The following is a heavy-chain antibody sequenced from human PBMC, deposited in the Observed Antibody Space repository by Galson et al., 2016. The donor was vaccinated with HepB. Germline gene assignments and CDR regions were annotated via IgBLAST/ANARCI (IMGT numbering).Heavy chain of an antibody. CDR1: GFTFSSYA. V-gene: IGHV3-23*01. J-gene: IGHJ4*02. CDR2: ISGSGGST. CDR3: AKVFRDDFWSGFSLDY. D-gene: IGHD3-3*01. Sequence: SLRLSCAASGFTFSSYAMSWVRQAPGKGLEWDSAISGSGGSTYYADSVKGRFTISRDNSKNTLYLQMNSLRAEDTAVYYCAKVFRDDFWSGFSLDYWGQGTLVTVSS.